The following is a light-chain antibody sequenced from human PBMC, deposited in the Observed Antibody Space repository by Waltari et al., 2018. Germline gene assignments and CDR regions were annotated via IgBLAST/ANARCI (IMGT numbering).Light chain of an antibody. CDR1: ESVADY. Sequence: DIQLTQSSPSLSASVGDRVTITCRASESVADYLNWYQQKPGKAPKLLIYTISVLQRGVPSRFSGSGSGTDFTLTISSLQPDDFATYYCHQSFTIPPSFGPGTKVDLK. CDR3: HQSFTIPPS. J-gene: IGKJ3*01. CDR2: TIS. V-gene: IGKV1-39*01.